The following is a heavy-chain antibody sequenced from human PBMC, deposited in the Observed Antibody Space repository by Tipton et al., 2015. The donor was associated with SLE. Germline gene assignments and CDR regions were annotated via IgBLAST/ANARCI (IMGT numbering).Heavy chain of an antibody. J-gene: IGHJ4*02. CDR2: IIGSGATI. CDR1: GFTFSSYA. CDR3: AKGPEYSSSDYFDS. Sequence: SLRLSCAASGFTFSSYAMSWVRQAPGKGLEWVSIIIGSGATIYYTDSVRGRFTISRDNSQNTLFLQMNSLRAEDTALYYCAKGPEYSSSDYFDSWGQGTLVTVSS. V-gene: IGHV3-23*01. D-gene: IGHD6-6*01.